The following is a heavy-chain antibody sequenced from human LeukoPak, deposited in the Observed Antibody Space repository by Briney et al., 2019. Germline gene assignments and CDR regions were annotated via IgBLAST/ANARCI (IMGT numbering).Heavy chain of an antibody. D-gene: IGHD3-16*01. V-gene: IGHV6-1*01. CDR3: AREGANFEY. CDR1: GDSVSSNSAA. J-gene: IGHJ4*02. CDR2: TYYRSKWFN. Sequence: SQTLSLTCAISGDSVSSNSAAWNWFRQSSSRGLEWLGRTYYRSKWFNEYAVSVKSRITINPDTAKNQFSLQLNSVTPEDTAMYYCAREGANFEYWGQGTLVTVSS.